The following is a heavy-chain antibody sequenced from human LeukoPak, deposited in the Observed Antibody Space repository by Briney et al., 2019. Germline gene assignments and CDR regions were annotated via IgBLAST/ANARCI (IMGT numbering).Heavy chain of an antibody. D-gene: IGHD3-22*01. Sequence: QPGGSLRLSCAASGFTFRNYWMSWVRQAPGKGLEWVSAISGSGGSTYYADSVKGRFTISRDNSKNTLYLQMNSLRAEDTAVYYCARDDSSGYLRGAFDIWGQGTMVTVSS. J-gene: IGHJ3*02. CDR1: GFTFRNYW. CDR2: ISGSGGST. V-gene: IGHV3-23*01. CDR3: ARDDSSGYLRGAFDI.